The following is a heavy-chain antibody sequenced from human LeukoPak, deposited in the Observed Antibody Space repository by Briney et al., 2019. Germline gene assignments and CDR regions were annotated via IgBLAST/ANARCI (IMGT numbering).Heavy chain of an antibody. CDR2: INWNGGST. CDR1: GFTFDDYG. Sequence: GGSLRLSCAASGFTFDDYGMSWVRQAPGKGLEWVSGINWNGGSTGYADSVKGRFTISRDNAKNSLYLQMNSLRAEDTAVYYCAREALNYDFWSGYYPDYWGQGTLVTVSS. CDR3: AREALNYDFWSGYYPDY. D-gene: IGHD3-3*01. V-gene: IGHV3-20*04. J-gene: IGHJ4*02.